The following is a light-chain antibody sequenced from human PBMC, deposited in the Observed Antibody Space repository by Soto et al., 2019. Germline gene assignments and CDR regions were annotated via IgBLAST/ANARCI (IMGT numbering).Light chain of an antibody. CDR2: EVS. J-gene: IGLJ1*01. CDR3: SSYTSSSPYV. CDR1: SSDVGGYNY. V-gene: IGLV2-14*01. Sequence: QAVVTQPASVSGSPGQSITISCTGTSSDVGGYNYVSWYQQHPGKAPKLMIYEVSNRPSGVSNRFSGSKSGNTASLTISGLQAEDEADYYFSSYTSSSPYVFGTGTKLTVL.